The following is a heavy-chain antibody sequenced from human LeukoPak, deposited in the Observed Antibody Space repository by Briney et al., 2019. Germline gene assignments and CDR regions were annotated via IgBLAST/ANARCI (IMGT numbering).Heavy chain of an antibody. J-gene: IGHJ4*02. CDR2: ISAYNGNT. Sequence: GASVKVSCKASGYTFTSYGIRWVRQAPGQGLEWMGWISAYNGNTNYAQKLQGRVTMTTDTSTSTAYMELRSLRSDDTAVYYCARDDNVWGSYRFRDHRLQMDYWGQGTLVTVSS. CDR3: ARDDNVWGSYRFRDHRLQMDY. D-gene: IGHD3-16*02. V-gene: IGHV1-18*01. CDR1: GYTFTSYG.